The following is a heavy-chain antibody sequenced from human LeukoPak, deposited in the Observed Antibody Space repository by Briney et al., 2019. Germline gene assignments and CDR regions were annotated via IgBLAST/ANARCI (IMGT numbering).Heavy chain of an antibody. CDR1: LDSTTSNF. CDR2: IHRSGSP. Sequence: SETLSLTCTVSLDSTTSNFWSWVRQPPGKGLEWIGEIHRSGSPNYNPSLQSRVTISIDRSRNQIALELSSVTAADTAVYHCAREILGGFNPGAYWGQGTLVTVSS. D-gene: IGHD1-14*01. CDR3: AREILGGFNPGAY. J-gene: IGHJ4*02. V-gene: IGHV4-4*02.